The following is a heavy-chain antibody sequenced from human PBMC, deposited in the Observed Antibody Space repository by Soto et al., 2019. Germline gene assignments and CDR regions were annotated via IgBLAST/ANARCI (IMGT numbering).Heavy chain of an antibody. Sequence: EVQLVESGGGLVQPGGSLRLSCAASGFTFRTYWMSWVRQAPGKGLEWVANIKLDGSEKNYVDSVKGRFTISRDNARNSLYLQMSSLRAEDTALYYCARDGSPGWYSYDYHGIDVWGQGTTVTVSS. V-gene: IGHV3-7*05. CDR1: GFTFRTYW. CDR3: ARDGSPGWYSYDYHGIDV. D-gene: IGHD5-18*01. CDR2: IKLDGSEK. J-gene: IGHJ6*02.